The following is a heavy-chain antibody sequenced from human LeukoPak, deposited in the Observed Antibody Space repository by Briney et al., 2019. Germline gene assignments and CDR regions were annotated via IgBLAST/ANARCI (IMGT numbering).Heavy chain of an antibody. D-gene: IGHD5-12*01. CDR1: GFTFSSYS. V-gene: IGHV3-21*01. CDR3: ARDLKSSGYLPSLFDY. J-gene: IGHJ4*02. Sequence: GGSLRLSCAASGFTFSSYSMNWVRQAPGKGLEWVSSISSSSSYIYYADSVKGRFTISRDNAKDSLYLQMNSLRAEDTAVYYCARDLKSSGYLPSLFDYWGQGTLVTVSS. CDR2: ISSSSSYI.